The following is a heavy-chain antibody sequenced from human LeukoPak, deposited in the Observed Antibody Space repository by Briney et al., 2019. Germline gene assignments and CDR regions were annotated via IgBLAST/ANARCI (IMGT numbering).Heavy chain of an antibody. CDR3: ARALVVVAATFDY. Sequence: SETLSLTCAVYGGSFSGYYWSWIRQPPGKGLEWIGSIYHSGSTYYNPSLKSRVTISVDTSKNQFSLKLSSVTAADTAVYYCARALVVVAATFDYWGQGTLVTVSS. CDR2: IYHSGST. J-gene: IGHJ4*02. CDR1: GGSFSGYY. D-gene: IGHD2-15*01. V-gene: IGHV4-34*01.